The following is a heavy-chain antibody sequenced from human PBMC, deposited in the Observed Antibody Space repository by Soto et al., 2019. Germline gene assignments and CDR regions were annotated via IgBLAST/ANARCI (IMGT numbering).Heavy chain of an antibody. J-gene: IGHJ4*02. CDR2: IKSKTDGGTT. CDR3: TTATAAGTRGDY. D-gene: IGHD6-13*01. CDR1: GFTFSNAW. V-gene: IGHV3-15*01. Sequence: EVQLVESGGGLVKPGGSLRLSCAASGFTFSNAWMSWVRQAPGKGLEWVGRIKSKTDGGTTDYAAPVKGRFTISRDDSKNTLYLQMNSLKTEDTAVYYCTTATAAGTRGDYWGQGTLVTVSS.